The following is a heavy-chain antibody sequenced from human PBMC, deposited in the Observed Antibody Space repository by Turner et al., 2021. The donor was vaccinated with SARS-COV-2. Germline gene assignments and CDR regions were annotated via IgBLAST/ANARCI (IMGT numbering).Heavy chain of an antibody. Sequence: QVQLVESGGGVVQPGRSLRLSCSASGFTFSSYGMHWGRQAPGKGLEWVAIISYDGSDKYYADSVKGRFTISRDNSKNTLYLQINSLRAEDTAVYYCAKGAPYGDYLRSDYWGQGTLVTVSS. D-gene: IGHD4-17*01. J-gene: IGHJ4*02. CDR3: AKGAPYGDYLRSDY. CDR1: GFTFSSYG. CDR2: ISYDGSDK. V-gene: IGHV3-30*18.